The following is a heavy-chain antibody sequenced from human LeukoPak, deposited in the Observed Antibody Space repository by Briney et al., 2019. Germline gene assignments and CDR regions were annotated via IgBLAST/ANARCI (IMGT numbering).Heavy chain of an antibody. CDR1: GFTFSSYR. V-gene: IGHV3-48*01. D-gene: IGHD6-13*01. CDR2: ISSSSSTI. J-gene: IGHJ5*02. CDR3: ARNPSSSWYPNWFDP. Sequence: GGSLRLSCAASGFTFSSYRMIWVRQTPGKGLEWVSSISSSSSTINYADSMKGQFTISRDNSKNTLYLQMNSLRAEDTAVYYCARNPSSSWYPNWFDPWGQGTLVTVSS.